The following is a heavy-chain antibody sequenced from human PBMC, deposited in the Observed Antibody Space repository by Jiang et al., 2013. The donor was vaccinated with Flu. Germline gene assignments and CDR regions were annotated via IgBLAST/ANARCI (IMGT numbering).Heavy chain of an antibody. CDR2: ISSSSSYI. Sequence: SCAASGFTFSSYSMNWVRQAPGKGLEWVSSISSSSSYIYYADSVKGRFTISRDNAKNSLYLQMNSLRAEDTAVYYCGGGYCSGGSCYSGIRFDPWGQGTLVTVSS. CDR3: GGGYCSGGSCYSGIRFDP. J-gene: IGHJ5*02. V-gene: IGHV3-21*01. D-gene: IGHD2-15*01. CDR1: GFTFSSYS.